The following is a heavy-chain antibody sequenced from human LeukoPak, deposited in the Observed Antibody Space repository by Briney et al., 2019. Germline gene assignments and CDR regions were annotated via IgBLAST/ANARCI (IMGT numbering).Heavy chain of an antibody. J-gene: IGHJ6*02. CDR1: GFTFSDYY. CDR3: ARDSSEAAYYYGSGSHGMDV. D-gene: IGHD3-10*01. V-gene: IGHV3-11*05. CDR2: ISSSSSYT. Sequence: PGGSLRLSCEASGFTFSDYYMSWIRQAPGKGLEWVSYISSSSSYTNYADSVKGRFTISRDNAKNSLYLQMNSLRAEDTAVYYCARDSSEAAYYYGSGSHGMDVWGQGTTVTVSS.